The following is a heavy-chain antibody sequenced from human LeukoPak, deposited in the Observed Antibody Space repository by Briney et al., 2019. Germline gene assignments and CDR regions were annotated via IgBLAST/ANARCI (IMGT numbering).Heavy chain of an antibody. V-gene: IGHV1-46*01. CDR2: INPSGGST. J-gene: IGHJ5*02. CDR3: ARAPGIAAAGTEDWFDP. Sequence: ASVKVSCKASGGTFSSYAISWVRQAPGQGLEWMGIINPSGGSTSYAQKFQGRVTMTRDTSTSTVYMELSSLRSEDTAVYYCARAPGIAAAGTEDWFDPWGQGTLVTVSS. CDR1: GGTFSSYA. D-gene: IGHD6-13*01.